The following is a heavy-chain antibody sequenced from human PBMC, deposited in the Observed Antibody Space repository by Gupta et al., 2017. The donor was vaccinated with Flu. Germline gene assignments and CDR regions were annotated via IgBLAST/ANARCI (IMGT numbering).Heavy chain of an antibody. CDR2: IWYDGTNK. CDR3: ARDSSSWFGWLDP. Sequence: QVQLVESGGGVVQPGRSLRLSCAASGFTFSSYGMHWVRQAPGKGLGWVAVIWYDGTNKYYADSVKGRFTISRDNSKNTLYLQMSSLRAEDTAVYYCARDSSSWFGWLDPWGQGTLVTVPS. CDR1: GFTFSSYG. J-gene: IGHJ5*02. D-gene: IGHD2-2*01. V-gene: IGHV3-33*01.